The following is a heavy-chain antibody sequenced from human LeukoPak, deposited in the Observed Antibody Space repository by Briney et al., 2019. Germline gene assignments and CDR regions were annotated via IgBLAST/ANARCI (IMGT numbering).Heavy chain of an antibody. V-gene: IGHV4-39*01. CDR3: VGHMVGMIRTF. D-gene: IGHD3-10*01. J-gene: IGHJ4*02. CDR2: INYSGTT. CDR1: GVSITSRRHY. Sequence: SETLSLTCTVSGVSITSRRHYWVWIRQPPGKGLEWIGSINYSGTTDYNPSLESRVTISVDTSKSEVYLKLSSVTAADAAVFYCVGHMVGMIRTFWGQGTLVAVSS.